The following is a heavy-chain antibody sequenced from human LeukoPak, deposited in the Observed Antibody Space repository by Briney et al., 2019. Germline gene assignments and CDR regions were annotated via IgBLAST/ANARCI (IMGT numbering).Heavy chain of an antibody. Sequence: PGGSLRLSCAASGFNFSSYWMSWVREAPGKGVEGVANIKQEGSEEYYVDSVKGRFTISRDNAKNSLYLQMNSLRAEDTAVYYCARRPLYDSSGYAFDPWGQGTLVTVSS. V-gene: IGHV3-7*01. CDR3: ARRPLYDSSGYAFDP. J-gene: IGHJ5*02. D-gene: IGHD3-22*01. CDR1: GFNFSSYW. CDR2: IKQEGSEE.